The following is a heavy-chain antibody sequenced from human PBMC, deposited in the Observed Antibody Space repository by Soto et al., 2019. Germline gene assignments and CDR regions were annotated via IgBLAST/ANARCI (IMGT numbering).Heavy chain of an antibody. CDR3: ATLIHVDTAMVTPIDY. V-gene: IGHV1-69*13. CDR2: IIPIFGTA. Sequence: SVKVSCKASGGTFSSYAISWVRQAPGQGLEWMGGIIPIFGTANYAQKFQGRVTITADESTSTAYMELSSLRSEDTAVYYCATLIHVDTAMVTPIDYWGQGTLVSVSS. D-gene: IGHD5-18*01. CDR1: GGTFSSYA. J-gene: IGHJ4*02.